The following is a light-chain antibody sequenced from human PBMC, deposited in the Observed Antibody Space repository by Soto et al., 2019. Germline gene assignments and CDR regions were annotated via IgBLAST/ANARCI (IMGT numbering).Light chain of an antibody. V-gene: IGLV2-14*01. J-gene: IGLJ1*01. CDR1: SSDVGGYNY. Sequence: QSALTQPASVSGSPGQSITISCTGTSSDVGGYNYVSWYQQHPGKAPKLMISEVSNRPSGLSNRFSGSKSGNTASLTISGLQADDEADYYCSSYSSSITPYVFGTGTKLTVL. CDR3: SSYSSSITPYV. CDR2: EVS.